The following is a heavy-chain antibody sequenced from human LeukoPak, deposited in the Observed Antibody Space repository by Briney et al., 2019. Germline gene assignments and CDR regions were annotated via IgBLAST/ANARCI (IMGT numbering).Heavy chain of an antibody. V-gene: IGHV3-73*01. CDR2: IDRPAKSYAT. Sequence: GGSLRLSCAASGFTLSDSAIHWVRQASGKGLEWVGLIDRPAKSYATAYGASVGGRFTISRDDSKNTAYLQMDSLKTEDTALYYCTRDRGTYNWLDPWGREPWSPSPQ. J-gene: IGHJ5*02. CDR1: GFTLSDSA. CDR3: TRDRGTYNWLDP. D-gene: IGHD1-26*01.